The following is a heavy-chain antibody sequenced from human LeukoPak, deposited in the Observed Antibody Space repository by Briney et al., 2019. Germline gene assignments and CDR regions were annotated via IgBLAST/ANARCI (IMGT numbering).Heavy chain of an antibody. V-gene: IGHV3-21*01. CDR3: ARVSEMATITNNFDY. CDR1: GFTFSSYS. Sequence: PGGSLRLSCAASGFTFSSYSMNWVRQAPGKGLEWVSSISSSSSYIYYADSVKGRFTISRDNAKNSLYLQMNSLRAEDTALYYCARVSEMATITNNFDYWGQGTLVTVSS. J-gene: IGHJ4*02. CDR2: ISSSSSYI. D-gene: IGHD5-24*01.